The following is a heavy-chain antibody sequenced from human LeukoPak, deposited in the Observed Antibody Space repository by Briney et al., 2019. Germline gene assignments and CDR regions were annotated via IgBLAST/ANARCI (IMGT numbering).Heavy chain of an antibody. Sequence: ASVKVSCKASGYTFTSYDINWVRQATGQGLEWMGWMNPNSGNTGYAQKFQGRVTMTRNTSISTAYMELSSLRSEDTAVYYCARRYYYGSGSYRDAFDIWGQGTMVTVSS. CDR1: GYTFTSYD. D-gene: IGHD3-10*01. V-gene: IGHV1-8*01. J-gene: IGHJ3*02. CDR2: MNPNSGNT. CDR3: ARRYYYGSGSYRDAFDI.